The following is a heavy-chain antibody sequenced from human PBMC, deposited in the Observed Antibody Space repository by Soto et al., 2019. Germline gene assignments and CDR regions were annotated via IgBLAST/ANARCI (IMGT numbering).Heavy chain of an antibody. CDR3: TIGSWSGEVFDI. J-gene: IGHJ3*02. CDR1: GGTFSTYS. V-gene: IGHV1-69*02. CDR2: IIPILGIA. Sequence: QVQLVQSGAEVKKPGSSVKVSCKDSGGTFSTYSMFWVRQAPGQGLEWMGRIIPILGIANYAQKFQDRVTITAEKSTSTAYMELSSLRSEDTALYFGTIGSWSGEVFDIWGQGTMVTVSS. D-gene: IGHD2-21*01.